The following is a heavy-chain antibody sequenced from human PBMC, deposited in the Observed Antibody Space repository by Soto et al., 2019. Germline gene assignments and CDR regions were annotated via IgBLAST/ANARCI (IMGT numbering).Heavy chain of an antibody. CDR2: IYHSGST. Sequence: QLQLQESGSGLVKPSQTLSLTCAVSGGSISSGDYSWSWIRQPPGKGLEWIGYIYHSGSTYYNPSLKSRVPMSVDRSKNQFSLKLSSVTAADTAVYYCAREGGLPKGGFDYWGQGTLVTVSS. CDR3: AREGGLPKGGFDY. CDR1: GGSISSGDYS. V-gene: IGHV4-30-2*01. J-gene: IGHJ4*02. D-gene: IGHD5-18*01.